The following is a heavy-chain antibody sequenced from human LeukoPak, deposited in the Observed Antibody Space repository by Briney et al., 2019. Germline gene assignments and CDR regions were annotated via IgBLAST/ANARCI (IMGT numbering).Heavy chain of an antibody. D-gene: IGHD3-10*01. V-gene: IGHV4-31*03. J-gene: IGHJ6*02. CDR3: ARDRTGGMDV. Sequence: SETLSLTCTVSGGSISSGGYYWSWIRQHPGKGLEWIGYIYYSGSTYYNPSLKSRVTISVDTSKNQFSLKLSSVTAADAAVYYCARDRTGGMDVWGQGTTVTVSS. CDR1: GGSISSGGYY. CDR2: IYYSGST.